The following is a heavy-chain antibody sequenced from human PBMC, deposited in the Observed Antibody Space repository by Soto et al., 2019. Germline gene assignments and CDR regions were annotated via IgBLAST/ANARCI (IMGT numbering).Heavy chain of an antibody. CDR1: GFTFSSYG. Sequence: GGSLRLSCAASGFTFSSYGMHWVRQAPGKGLEWVAVISYDGSNKYYADSVKGRFTISRDNSKNTLYLQMNSLRAEDTAVYYCAKSDPGTLNFDPWGKGTLVTVPS. J-gene: IGHJ5*02. D-gene: IGHD3-10*01. CDR3: AKSDPGTLNFDP. V-gene: IGHV3-30*18. CDR2: ISYDGSNK.